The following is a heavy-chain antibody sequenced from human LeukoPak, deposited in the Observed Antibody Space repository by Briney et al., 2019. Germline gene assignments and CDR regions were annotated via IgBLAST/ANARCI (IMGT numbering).Heavy chain of an antibody. D-gene: IGHD2-15*01. V-gene: IGHV1-46*01. CDR1: GYTFTSYY. J-gene: IGHJ4*02. CDR2: IDPSGGST. Sequence: GASVNVSCKASGYTFTSYYMLWVRQAPGQGLEWMGRIDPSGGSTSYAQKFQGRVTMTRDTSTSTVYMELSSLRSEDTAVYYCARNSGSGFDYWGQGTLVTVSS. CDR3: ARNSGSGFDY.